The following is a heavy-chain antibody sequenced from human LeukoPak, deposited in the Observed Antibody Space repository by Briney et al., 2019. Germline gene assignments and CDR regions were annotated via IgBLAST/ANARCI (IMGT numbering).Heavy chain of an antibody. D-gene: IGHD1-26*01. CDR1: GGSISSGGYS. CDR2: IYTSGST. J-gene: IGHJ4*02. CDR3: ARGVRWELPYYFDY. Sequence: SETLSLTCAVSGGSISSGGYSWSWIRQPPGKGLEWIGYIYTSGSTNYNPSLKSRVTISVDTSKNQFSLKLSSVTAADTAVYYCARGVRWELPYYFDYWGQGTLVTVSS. V-gene: IGHV4-61*08.